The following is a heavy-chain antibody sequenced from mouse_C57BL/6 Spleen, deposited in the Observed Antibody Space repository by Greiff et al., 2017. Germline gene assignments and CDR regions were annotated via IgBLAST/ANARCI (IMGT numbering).Heavy chain of an antibody. J-gene: IGHJ4*01. V-gene: IGHV1-7*01. D-gene: IGHD2-1*01. Sequence: VQLQQPGAELAKPGASVQLSCKASGYTFTSYWMHWVKQRPGQGLEWIGYINPSSGYTTYNQKFKDKATLTADKSSSTAYMQLSSLTYEDSAVYYCAFPYGNVRAMDYWGQGTSVTVSS. CDR3: AFPYGNVRAMDY. CDR1: GYTFTSYW. CDR2: INPSSGYT.